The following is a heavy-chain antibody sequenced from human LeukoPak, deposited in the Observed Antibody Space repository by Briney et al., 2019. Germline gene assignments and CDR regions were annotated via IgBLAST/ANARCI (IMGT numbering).Heavy chain of an antibody. V-gene: IGHV4-28*01. D-gene: IGHD4-17*01. J-gene: IGHJ4*02. CDR1: GYSISSSNW. CDR3: ARSPGTVTTNYFDY. CDR2: VYYSGST. Sequence: SDTLSLTCAVSGYSISSSNWWGWIRQPPGKGLEWIGYVYYSGSTYYNPSLKSRVTMSVDTSKNQFSLKLSSVTAVDTAVYYCARSPGTVTTNYFDYWGQGTLVTVSS.